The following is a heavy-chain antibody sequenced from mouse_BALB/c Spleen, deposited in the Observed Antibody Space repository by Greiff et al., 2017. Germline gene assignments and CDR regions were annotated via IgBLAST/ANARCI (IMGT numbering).Heavy chain of an antibody. V-gene: IGHV2-6-4*01. J-gene: IGHJ1*01. CDR3: SRKGYAIRNWYFDV. Sequence: VKLMESGPGLVAPSQSLSITCTVSGFSLSRYSVHWVRQTPGKGLEWVGMIWGGGSTNYNSDIKSRLSISKDNSKSQVFLKMNSLQTDDTTMYYSSRKGYAIRNWYFDVWGAGTTVTVSS. D-gene: IGHD3-2*02. CDR2: IWGGGST. CDR1: GFSLSRYS.